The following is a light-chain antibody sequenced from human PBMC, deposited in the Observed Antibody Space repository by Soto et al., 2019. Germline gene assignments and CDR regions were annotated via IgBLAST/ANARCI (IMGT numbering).Light chain of an antibody. J-gene: IGKJ5*01. CDR3: QQRSNWPPIT. Sequence: DIQMTQSPATLSASVGDRVTFTCRASHSISTWLAWYQQKAGKAPKLLIYKASSLESGVPSRFSGSGSGTEFTLTISSLEPEDFAVYYCQQRSNWPPITFGQGTRLEIK. CDR2: KAS. CDR1: HSISTW. V-gene: IGKV1-5*03.